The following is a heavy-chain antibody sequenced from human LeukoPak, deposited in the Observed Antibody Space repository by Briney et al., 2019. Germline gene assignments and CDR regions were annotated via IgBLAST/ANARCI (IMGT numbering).Heavy chain of an antibody. CDR1: GFTFSSYG. Sequence: GGSLRLSCGASGFTFSSYGMHWVRQAPGKGLEWVAFIRYDGSNKYYADSVKGRFTISRDNAKNSLYLQMNSLRAEDTAVYYCAWGRGVGATALDYWGQGTLVAVSS. V-gene: IGHV3-30*02. J-gene: IGHJ4*02. CDR2: IRYDGSNK. CDR3: AWGRGVGATALDY. D-gene: IGHD1-26*01.